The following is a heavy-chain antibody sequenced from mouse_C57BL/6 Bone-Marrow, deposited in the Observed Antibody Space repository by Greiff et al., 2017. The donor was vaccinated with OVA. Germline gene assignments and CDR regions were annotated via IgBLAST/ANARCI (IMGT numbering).Heavy chain of an antibody. CDR2: ISSGSSTI. CDR3: ARGRYYGSSWYFDV. CDR1: GFTFSDYG. V-gene: IGHV5-17*01. D-gene: IGHD1-1*01. J-gene: IGHJ1*03. Sequence: EVKLMESGGGLVKPGGSLKLSCAASGFTFSDYGMHWVRQAPEKGLEWVAYISSGSSTIYYADTVKGRFTISRDNAKNTLFLQMTSLRSKDTAMYYCARGRYYGSSWYFDVWGTGTTVTVSS.